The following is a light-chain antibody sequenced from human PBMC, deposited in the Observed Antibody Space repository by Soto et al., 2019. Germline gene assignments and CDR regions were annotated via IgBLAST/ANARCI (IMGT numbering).Light chain of an antibody. Sequence: DVVMTQTPLSSPVALGQPASISCRSSQSLVHGDGNTYLSWLQQRPGQPPRLLIYKISNRFSGVPDRLGGSGEGTDFTLKMTRVGAEDVGVDYCLQATQLPFTFGGGTKVEIK. CDR2: KIS. V-gene: IGKV2-24*01. CDR1: QSLVHGDGNTY. CDR3: LQATQLPFT. J-gene: IGKJ4*01.